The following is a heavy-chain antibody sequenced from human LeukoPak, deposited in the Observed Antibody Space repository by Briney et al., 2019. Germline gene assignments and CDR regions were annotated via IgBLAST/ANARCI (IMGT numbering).Heavy chain of an antibody. J-gene: IGHJ3*02. Sequence: SVKVSCKASGYTFTGYYMHWVRQAPGQGLEWMGGIIPIFGTANYAQKFQGRVTITTDESTSTAYMELSSLRSEDTAVYYCARGSSRLHAFDIWGQGTMVTVSS. CDR1: GYTFTGYY. CDR3: ARGSSRLHAFDI. CDR2: IIPIFGTA. D-gene: IGHD6-13*01. V-gene: IGHV1-69*05.